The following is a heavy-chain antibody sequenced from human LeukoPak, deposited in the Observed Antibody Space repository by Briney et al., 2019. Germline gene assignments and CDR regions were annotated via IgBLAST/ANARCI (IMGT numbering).Heavy chain of an antibody. D-gene: IGHD5-12*01. CDR1: GYTFTSYC. CDR2: ISAYNGNT. CDR3: ARDDALVATGSFDY. J-gene: IGHJ4*02. Sequence: ASVKTTCKASGYTFTSYCCNWWRQPPAQGLEWMGWISAYNGNTNYAQKLQGRVTMATDTSTSTAYMELRSLRSDDTAVYYCARDDALVATGSFDYWGQGSLVTVSS. V-gene: IGHV1-18*04.